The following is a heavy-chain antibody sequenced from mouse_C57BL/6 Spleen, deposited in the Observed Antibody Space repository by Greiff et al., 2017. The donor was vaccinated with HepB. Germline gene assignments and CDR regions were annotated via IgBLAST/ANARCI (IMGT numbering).Heavy chain of an antibody. CDR1: GFTFSSYT. J-gene: IGHJ4*01. V-gene: IGHV5-9*01. Sequence: EVHLVESGGGLVKPGGSLKLSCAASGFTFSSYTMSWVRQTPEKRLEWVATISGGGGNTYYPDSVKGRFTISRDNAENTLYLQMSSLRSEDTALYYCAGRGYYYGSSTWAMDYWGQGTSVTVSS. CDR3: AGRGYYYGSSTWAMDY. CDR2: ISGGGGNT. D-gene: IGHD1-1*01.